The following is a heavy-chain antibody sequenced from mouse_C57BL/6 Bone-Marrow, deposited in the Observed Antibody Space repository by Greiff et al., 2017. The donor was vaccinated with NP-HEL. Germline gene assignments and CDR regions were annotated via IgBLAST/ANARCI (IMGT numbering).Heavy chain of an antibody. CDR3: ARQGSTVPAPYYYAMDY. J-gene: IGHJ4*01. Sequence: VQLQQPGPVLVKPGASVKMSCKASGYTFTDYYMNWVKQSHGKSLEWIGVINPYNGGTSYNQKFKGKATLTVDKSSSTAYMELNSLTSEDSAVYYCARQGSTVPAPYYYAMDYWGQGTSVTVSS. CDR2: INPYNGGT. V-gene: IGHV1-19*01. D-gene: IGHD1-1*01. CDR1: GYTFTDYY.